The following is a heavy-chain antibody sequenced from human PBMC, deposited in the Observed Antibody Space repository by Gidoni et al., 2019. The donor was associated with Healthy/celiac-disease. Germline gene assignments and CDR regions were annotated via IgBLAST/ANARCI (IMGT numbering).Heavy chain of an antibody. Sequence: QVQLQESGPGLVKPSETLSLTCTVSGCSISSYYWSWIRQPPGKGLEWIGYIYYSGSTNYNPSLKSRVTISVDTSKNQFSLKLSSVTAADTAVYYCARHRYDYIWGSYRQEAFDIWGQGTMVTVSS. CDR1: GCSISSYY. CDR3: ARHRYDYIWGSYRQEAFDI. V-gene: IGHV4-59*08. J-gene: IGHJ3*02. CDR2: IYYSGST. D-gene: IGHD3-16*02.